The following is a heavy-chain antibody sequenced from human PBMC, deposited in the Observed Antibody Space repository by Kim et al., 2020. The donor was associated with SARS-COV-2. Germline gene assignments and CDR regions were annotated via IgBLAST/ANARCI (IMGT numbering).Heavy chain of an antibody. J-gene: IGHJ4*01. CDR2: INHSGST. V-gene: IGHV4-34*01. Sequence: SETLSLTCAVYGGSFSGYYWSWIRQPPGKGLEWIGEINHSGSTNYNPSLKSRVTISVDTSKNQLFLKLSSVTAADTAVYYCARGRECATVTTPNDFDYWG. CDR1: GGSFSGYY. CDR3: ARGRECATVTTPNDFDY. D-gene: IGHD4-17*01.